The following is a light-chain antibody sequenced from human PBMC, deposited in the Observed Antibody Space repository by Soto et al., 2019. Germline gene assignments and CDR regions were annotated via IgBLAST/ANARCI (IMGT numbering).Light chain of an antibody. V-gene: IGKV3-11*01. CDR3: QQRSDWPLS. J-gene: IGKJ4*01. CDR1: QSISSY. Sequence: EIVLTQSPATLSLSPGEGATLSCRASQSISSYLAWYQQKPGQAPRLLIYDVSNRATGIPARFSGSGSGTDFSLTISSLEPEDVAVYYCQQRSDWPLSFGGGTKVEIK. CDR2: DVS.